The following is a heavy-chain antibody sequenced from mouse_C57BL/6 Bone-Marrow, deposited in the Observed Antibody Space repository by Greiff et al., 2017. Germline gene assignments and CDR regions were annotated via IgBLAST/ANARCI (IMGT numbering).Heavy chain of an antibody. J-gene: IGHJ3*01. Sequence: QVQLQQPGAELVKPGASVKMSCKASGYTFTSYWITWVKQRPGQGLEWIGDLYPGSGSTNYNEKFKSKATLTVDTSSSTAYMQLSSLTSEDSAVYYCASSGGYSLAWFAYWGKGTLVTGSA. CDR1: GYTFTSYW. D-gene: IGHD2-2*01. V-gene: IGHV1-55*01. CDR3: ASSGGYSLAWFAY. CDR2: LYPGSGST.